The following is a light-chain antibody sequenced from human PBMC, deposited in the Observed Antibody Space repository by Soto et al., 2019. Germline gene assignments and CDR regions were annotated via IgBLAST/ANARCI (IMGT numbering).Light chain of an antibody. Sequence: EIVMTQSPATLSVTPGERATLSCRASQSVGSNLAWYQQKPGQAPRLLIYAASTRATGFPARFSGSGSGTEFTLTISSLQSEDFAVYYCQQYNNWPKTFGQGTKLEIK. CDR2: AAS. CDR3: QQYNNWPKT. V-gene: IGKV3-15*01. CDR1: QSVGSN. J-gene: IGKJ2*01.